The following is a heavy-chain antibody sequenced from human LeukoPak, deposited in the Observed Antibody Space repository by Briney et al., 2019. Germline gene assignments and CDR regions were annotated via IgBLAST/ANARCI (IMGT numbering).Heavy chain of an antibody. D-gene: IGHD3-22*01. CDR3: AKVRYDSSGYQSPYFDY. CDR2: ISGSGGST. J-gene: IGHJ4*02. CDR1: GFTFSSYA. V-gene: IGHV3-23*01. Sequence: GGSLRLSCAASGFTFSSYAMSWVRQAPGKGLEWVSVISGSGGSTYYADSVKGRYTISRDNSKNTLYLQMNSLRAEDTAVYYCAKVRYDSSGYQSPYFDYWGQGILVTVSS.